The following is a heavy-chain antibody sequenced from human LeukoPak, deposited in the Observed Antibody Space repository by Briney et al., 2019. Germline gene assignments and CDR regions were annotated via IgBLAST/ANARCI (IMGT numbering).Heavy chain of an antibody. V-gene: IGHV4-34*01. CDR1: GGSFSGYY. J-gene: IGHJ6*03. CDR2: INHSVST. D-gene: IGHD2-2*01. Sequence: SETLSLTCAVYGGSFSGYYWSWIRQPPGKGLEWIGEINHSVSTNYNPSLKSRVTISVDTSKNQFSLKLSSVTAADTAVYYCARGRVVYCSSTSCPRYYYYMDVWGKGTTVTVSS. CDR3: ARGRVVYCSSTSCPRYYYYMDV.